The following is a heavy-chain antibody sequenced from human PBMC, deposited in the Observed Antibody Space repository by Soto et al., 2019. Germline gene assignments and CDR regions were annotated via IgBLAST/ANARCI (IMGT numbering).Heavy chain of an antibody. CDR2: IYYSGST. D-gene: IGHD3-22*01. V-gene: IGHV4-31*11. CDR1: GGSISSGAYY. CDR3: AIYDSSGSRGFQH. J-gene: IGHJ1*01. Sequence: SETLSLTCAVSGGSISSGAYYWSWIRQHPGKGLEWIGYIYYSGSTYYNPSLKSRVTISVDTSKNQFSLKLSSVTAADTAVYYCAIYDSSGSRGFQHWGQGTLVTVSS.